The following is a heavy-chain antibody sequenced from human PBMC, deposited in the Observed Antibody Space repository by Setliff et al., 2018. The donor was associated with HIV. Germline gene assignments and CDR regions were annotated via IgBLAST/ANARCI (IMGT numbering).Heavy chain of an antibody. CDR2: IVPASGST. J-gene: IGHJ3*01. CDR1: GGIFRSYA. D-gene: IGHD3-10*01. Sequence: SVKVSCKAAGGIFRSYAISWVRQAPGQGLEWMGGIVPASGSTTYAQKFEGRVTITADESTASAYMDLSGLRSDDAAVYFCVVGVNYYNLNPYDVWGQGTMVTVSS. CDR3: VVGVNYYNLNPYDV. V-gene: IGHV1-69*13.